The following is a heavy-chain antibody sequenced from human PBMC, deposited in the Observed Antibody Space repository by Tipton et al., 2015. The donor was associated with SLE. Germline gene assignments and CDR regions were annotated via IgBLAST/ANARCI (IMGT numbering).Heavy chain of an antibody. CDR3: ASEILRDYGSAWGPDY. D-gene: IGHD4-17*01. CDR2: VYYTGST. Sequence: TLSLTCTVSGGSISSSRHFWGWIRQPPGKGLEWIGYVYYTGSTDYNPSLKSRVTISMDTSKNQFSLKLSSVTAADTAVYYCASEILRDYGSAWGPDYWGQGTLVTVSS. J-gene: IGHJ4*02. V-gene: IGHV4-61*05. CDR1: GGSISSSRHF.